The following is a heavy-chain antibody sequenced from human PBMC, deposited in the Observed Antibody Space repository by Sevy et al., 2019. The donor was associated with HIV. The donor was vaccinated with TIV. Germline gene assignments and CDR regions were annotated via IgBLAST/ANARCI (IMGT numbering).Heavy chain of an antibody. CDR3: ARRGWFDP. CDR1: GGSFSGYY. Sequence: SQTLSLTCAVYGGSFSGYYWSWIRQPPGKGLEWIGEINHSGSTNYNPSLKSRVTISVDTSKNQFSLKLSSVTAADTAVYYCARRGWFDPWGQGTLVTVSS. J-gene: IGHJ5*02. V-gene: IGHV4-34*01. CDR2: INHSGST.